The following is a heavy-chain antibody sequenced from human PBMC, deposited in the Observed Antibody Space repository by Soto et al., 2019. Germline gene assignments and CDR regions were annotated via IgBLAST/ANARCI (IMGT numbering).Heavy chain of an antibody. CDR1: GFTFSSYG. CDR3: AKGPLVGATFQAVRYYGMDV. V-gene: IGHV3-30*18. J-gene: IGHJ6*02. CDR2: ISYDGSNK. Sequence: GGSLRLSCAASGFTFSSYGMHWVRQAPGKGLEWVAVISYDGSNKYYADSVKGRFTISRDNSKNTLYLQMNSLRAEDTAVYYCAKGPLVGATFQAVRYYGMDVWGQGTTVTVSS. D-gene: IGHD1-26*01.